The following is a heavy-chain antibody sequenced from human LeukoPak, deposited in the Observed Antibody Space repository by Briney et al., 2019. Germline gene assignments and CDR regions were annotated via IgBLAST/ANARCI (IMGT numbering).Heavy chain of an antibody. D-gene: IGHD2/OR15-2a*01. CDR3: AAINIARFPIREY. CDR2: IRFDGGDK. CDR1: GFTFSGCG. J-gene: IGHJ4*02. Sequence: GGSLRLSRAASGFTFSGCGMHWVRQGPGKGLERVSFIRFDGGDKFYADSVKGRFTISTDNSTNTQYMQMNRLRVADTAVYYCAAINIARFPIREYWGQGNLVTVSS. V-gene: IGHV3-30*02.